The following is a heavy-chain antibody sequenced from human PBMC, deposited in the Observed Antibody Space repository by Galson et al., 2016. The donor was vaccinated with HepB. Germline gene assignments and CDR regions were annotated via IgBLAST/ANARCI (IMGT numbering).Heavy chain of an antibody. CDR2: IHYSGHT. J-gene: IGHJ4*02. V-gene: IGHV4-31*03. Sequence: TLSLTCSVSGVSINTSGYYWSWIRQQPEKGLEWIGYIHYSGHTYYNPSLKSRVTISIATSQNQFSLKLNSVTAADTAVYYCARVYRKGIEYWGQGTLVTVSS. D-gene: IGHD5-12*01. CDR3: ARVYRKGIEY. CDR1: GVSINTSGYY.